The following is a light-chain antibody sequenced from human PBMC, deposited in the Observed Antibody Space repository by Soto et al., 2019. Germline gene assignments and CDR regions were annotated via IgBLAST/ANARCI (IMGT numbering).Light chain of an antibody. CDR2: DVS. CDR3: QQRSDWPWT. J-gene: IGKJ1*01. V-gene: IGKV3-11*01. Sequence: EIVLTQSPATLSLSPGERGTLSCRASESVTDYLAWYQQKPGQAPRLLVYDVSNRDAGIPTRFSGGGSGTDFTLTISNVEPEDFAVYYCQQRSDWPWTFGQGTKVDIK. CDR1: ESVTDY.